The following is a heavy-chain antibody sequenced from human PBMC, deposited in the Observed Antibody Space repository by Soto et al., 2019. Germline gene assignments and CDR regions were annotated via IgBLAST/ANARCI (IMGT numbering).Heavy chain of an antibody. CDR3: AIVLMELRRGYYYYYGMEV. D-gene: IGHD1-7*01. Sequence: PAETLARTFTVSGGSISSGGYYWSWIRQHPVKVLEWIGYIYYIGSTYYNPSLKSRVTISVDTSNNQFSLKLSSVTAADTAVYYCAIVLMELRRGYYYYYGMEVWGQGTTVNVS. CDR2: IYYIGST. CDR1: GGSISSGGYY. V-gene: IGHV4-31*03. J-gene: IGHJ6*02.